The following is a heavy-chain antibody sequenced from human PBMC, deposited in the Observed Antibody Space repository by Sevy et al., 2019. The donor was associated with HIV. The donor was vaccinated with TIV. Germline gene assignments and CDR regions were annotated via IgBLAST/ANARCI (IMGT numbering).Heavy chain of an antibody. V-gene: IGHV3-30-3*01. J-gene: IGHJ6*02. Sequence: GGSLRLSCAASGFTFSSYAMHWVRQAPGKGLEWVAVISYDGSNKYYGNSVKGGFTISRENSKNTVYLKMNSLRDEDTAVYYCARDPNRYTGNDSSGYLLYGMDVWGQGTTVTVSS. CDR1: GFTFSSYA. CDR3: ARDPNRYTGNDSSGYLLYGMDV. D-gene: IGHD3-22*01. CDR2: ISYDGSNK.